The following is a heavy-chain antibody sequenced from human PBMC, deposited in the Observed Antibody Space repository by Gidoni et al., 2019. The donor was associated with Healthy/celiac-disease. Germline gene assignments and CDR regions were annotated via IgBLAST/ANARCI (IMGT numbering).Heavy chain of an antibody. J-gene: IGHJ6*02. CDR1: GFTFSSYS. Sequence: EVQLVESGGGLVQPGGSLSLSCAASGFTFSSYSMNWVRQAPGEGLEWDSYISSSSSTIYYEDSVKGRFTISRENAKNSLYLKMNSLRAEDTAVYDCARAGESNVVVVAATYYGMDVWGQGTTVTVSS. CDR3: ARAGESNVVVVAATYYGMDV. V-gene: IGHV3-48*04. CDR2: ISSSSSTI. D-gene: IGHD2-15*01.